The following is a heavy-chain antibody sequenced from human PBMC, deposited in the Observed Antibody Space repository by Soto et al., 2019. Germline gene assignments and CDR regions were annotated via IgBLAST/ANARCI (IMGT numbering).Heavy chain of an antibody. CDR3: ARPSGSYYILDY. Sequence: ASVKVSCKASGGTFSSYAISWVRQAPGQGLEWMGGIIPIFGTANYAQKFQGRVTITADESTSTAYMELSSLRSEDTAVYYCARPSGSYYILDYWGQGTLVTVS. D-gene: IGHD1-26*01. CDR1: GGTFSSYA. CDR2: IIPIFGTA. J-gene: IGHJ4*02. V-gene: IGHV1-69*13.